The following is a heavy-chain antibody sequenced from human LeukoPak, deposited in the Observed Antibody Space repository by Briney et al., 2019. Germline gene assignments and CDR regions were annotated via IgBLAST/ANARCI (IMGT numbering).Heavy chain of an antibody. Sequence: GGSLRLSCAASGFTFSSYAMSWVRQAPGKGLEWVSAISGSGGSTYYVDSVKGRFTISRDNSKNTLYLQMNSLRAEDTAVYYCAKDRRGIVVVIDYWGQGTLVTVSS. CDR3: AKDRRGIVVVIDY. CDR2: ISGSGGST. D-gene: IGHD3-22*01. V-gene: IGHV3-23*01. CDR1: GFTFSSYA. J-gene: IGHJ4*02.